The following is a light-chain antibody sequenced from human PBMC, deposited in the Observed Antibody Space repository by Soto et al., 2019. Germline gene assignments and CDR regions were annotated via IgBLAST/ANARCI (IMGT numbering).Light chain of an antibody. J-gene: IGLJ2*01. Sequence: QSALTQPASVSGSPGQSITISCTGTSSDVGASNFVCWYQQYPGKAPKLMIYEVSNRPSGVSNRFSGSKSGNTASLTIFGLQAEDEADYYCSSSTSSGVIFGGGTKLTVL. CDR1: SSDVGASNF. V-gene: IGLV2-14*01. CDR2: EVS. CDR3: SSSTSSGVI.